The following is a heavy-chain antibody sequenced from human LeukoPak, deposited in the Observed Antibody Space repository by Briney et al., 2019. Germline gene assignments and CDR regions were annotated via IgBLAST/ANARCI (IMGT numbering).Heavy chain of an antibody. J-gene: IGHJ4*02. D-gene: IGHD1-26*01. CDR3: ARVQIHEGATPLAY. CDR2: INTNTGNP. CDR1: GYTFTSYA. V-gene: IGHV7-4-1*02. Sequence: ASVKVSCKASGYTFTSYAMNWVRQAPGQGLEWMGWINTNTGNPTYAQGFTGRFVFSLDTSVSTAYLQISSLKAEDTAVYYCARVQIHEGATPLAYWGQGTLVTVSS.